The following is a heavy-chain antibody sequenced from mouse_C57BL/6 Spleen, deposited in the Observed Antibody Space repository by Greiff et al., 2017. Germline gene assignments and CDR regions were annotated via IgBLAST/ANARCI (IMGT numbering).Heavy chain of an antibody. CDR2: INPNNGGT. V-gene: IGHV1-18*01. D-gene: IGHD4-1*01. CDR3: ARRDRLPGTFNWYFDV. Sequence: EVQLQESGPELVKPGASVKIPCKASGYTFTDYNMDWVKQSHGKSLEWIGDINPNNGGTIYNQKFKGQATLTVAKSSTTAYLGLRSLTSEDTAVYYCARRDRLPGTFNWYFDVWGTGTTVTVSS. CDR1: GYTFTDYN. J-gene: IGHJ1*03.